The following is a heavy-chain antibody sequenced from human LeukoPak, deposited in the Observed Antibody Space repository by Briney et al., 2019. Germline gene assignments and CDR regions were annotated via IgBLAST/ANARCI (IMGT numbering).Heavy chain of an antibody. CDR2: ISYDGSNK. CDR1: GFTFSSYG. V-gene: IGHV3-30*03. CDR3: ARDLEIGSSSYYFDH. Sequence: PGTSLRLSCAASGFTFSSYGMHWVRQAPGKGLEWVAVISYDGSNKYHADSVKGRFTISRDNSKNTLYLQMNSLRAEDTAVYYCARDLEIGSSSYYFDHWGQGTLVTVSS. D-gene: IGHD1-1*01. J-gene: IGHJ4*02.